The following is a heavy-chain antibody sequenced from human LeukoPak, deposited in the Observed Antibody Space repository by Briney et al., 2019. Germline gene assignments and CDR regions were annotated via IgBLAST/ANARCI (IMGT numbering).Heavy chain of an antibody. J-gene: IGHJ4*02. Sequence: GASVKVSCKASGYTFTSYGISWVRQAPGQGLEWMEWISAYNGNTNYAQKLQGRVTMTTDTSTSTAYMELRSLRSENTALYYHAREGYYYDSSGYYTWGDFDYWGQGTLVTVSS. D-gene: IGHD3-22*01. V-gene: IGHV1-18*01. CDR3: AREGYYYDSSGYYTWGDFDY. CDR2: ISAYNGNT. CDR1: GYTFTSYG.